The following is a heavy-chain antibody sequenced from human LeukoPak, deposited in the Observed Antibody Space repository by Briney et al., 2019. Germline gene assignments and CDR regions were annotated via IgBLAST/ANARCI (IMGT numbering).Heavy chain of an antibody. CDR1: GFTFTDYY. CDR2: IGPHSSAT. Sequence: ASVKVSCKSSGFTFTDYYIHWVRQAPGQGLEWMGYIGPHSSATSSPQEFQGMVTMTRDTSMSTAYMELTRLTSDDTAVYYCAREGNGLLSKDFDYWGQGTLVTVSS. J-gene: IGHJ4*02. V-gene: IGHV1-2*02. CDR3: AREGNGLLSKDFDY. D-gene: IGHD2/OR15-2a*01.